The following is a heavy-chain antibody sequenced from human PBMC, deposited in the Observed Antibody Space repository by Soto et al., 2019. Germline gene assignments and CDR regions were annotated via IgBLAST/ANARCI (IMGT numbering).Heavy chain of an antibody. V-gene: IGHV3-30*03. CDR1: GFTINNYG. J-gene: IGHJ4*02. D-gene: IGHD3-9*01. Sequence: QVQLVGSGGGVVQPGRSLRLSCAASGFTINNYGMHWVRQTPGKGLEWVAVISSDGNNKEYGDSAKGRFTISRDNSKNTLYLQMNNLRADDTAVYYCARDWGLDWLLQDRFDSWGQGTLVTVSS. CDR2: ISSDGNNK. CDR3: ARDWGLDWLLQDRFDS.